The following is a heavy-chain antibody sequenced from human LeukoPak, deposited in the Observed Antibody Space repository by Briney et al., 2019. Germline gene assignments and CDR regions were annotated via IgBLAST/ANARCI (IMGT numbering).Heavy chain of an antibody. D-gene: IGHD3-3*01. J-gene: IGHJ5*02. CDR1: GGPFSGYA. Sequence: ASVTLSCKASGGPFSGYAIRWTRQAPRQGLDWMGGRIPIFGTANYAQKFQGRVTITADESTSTAYMELSSLRSEDTAVYYCARDAGIFGVVIGPKNWFDPWGQGTLVTVSS. CDR3: ARDAGIFGVVIGPKNWFDP. CDR2: RIPIFGTA. V-gene: IGHV1-69*01.